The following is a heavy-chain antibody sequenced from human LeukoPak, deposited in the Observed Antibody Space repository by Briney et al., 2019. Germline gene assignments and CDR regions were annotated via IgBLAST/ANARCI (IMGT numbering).Heavy chain of an antibody. Sequence: LETLSLTCAVYGGSFSGYYWSWIRQPPGKGLEWIGEINHSGSTNYNPSLKSRVTISVDTSKNQFSLKLSSVTAADTAVYYCATRSVVVVVAATQDWFDPWGQGTLVTVSS. CDR2: INHSGST. CDR1: GGSFSGYY. V-gene: IGHV4-34*01. D-gene: IGHD2-15*01. J-gene: IGHJ5*02. CDR3: ATRSVVVVVAATQDWFDP.